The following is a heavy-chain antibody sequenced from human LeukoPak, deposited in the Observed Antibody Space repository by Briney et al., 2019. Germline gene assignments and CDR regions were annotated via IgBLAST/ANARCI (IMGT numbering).Heavy chain of an antibody. CDR2: IYPGDSDT. J-gene: IGHJ4*02. D-gene: IGHD2-15*01. CDR3: ARHPIPKKYCSGGSCYDNYFDY. V-gene: IGHV5-51*01. Sequence: GESLKISCKGSGYSFTSYWIGWVRQMPGKGLEWMGIIYPGDSDTRYGPSFQGQVTVSADKSISTAYLQWSSLKASDTAMYYCARHPIPKKYCSGGSCYDNYFDYWGQGTLVTVSS. CDR1: GYSFTSYW.